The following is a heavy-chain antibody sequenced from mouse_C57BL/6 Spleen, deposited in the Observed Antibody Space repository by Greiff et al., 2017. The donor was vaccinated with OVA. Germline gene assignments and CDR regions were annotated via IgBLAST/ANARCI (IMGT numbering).Heavy chain of an antibody. CDR1: GFTFSNYW. CDR2: IRLKSDNYAT. J-gene: IGHJ2*01. Sequence: DVMLVESGGGLVQPGGSMKLSCVASGFTFSNYWMNWVRQSPEKGLEWVAQIRLKSDNYATHYAESVKGRFTISRDDSKSSVYLQMNNLRAEDTGIYYCTDGNYYFDYWGQGTTLTVSS. V-gene: IGHV6-3*01. CDR3: TDGNYYFDY. D-gene: IGHD2-1*01.